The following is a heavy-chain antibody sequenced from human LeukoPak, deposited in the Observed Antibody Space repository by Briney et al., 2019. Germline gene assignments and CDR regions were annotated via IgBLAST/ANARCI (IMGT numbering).Heavy chain of an antibody. V-gene: IGHV3-23*01. D-gene: IGHD3-22*01. CDR2: ISGSGGST. J-gene: IGHJ4*02. CDR3: AKVHYDSSGYFFGY. Sequence: ETLSLTCAVSGGSISSSNWWSWVRQAPGKGLEWVSAISGSGGSTYYADSVKGRFTISRDNSKNTLYLQMNSLRAEDTAVYYCAKVHYDSSGYFFGYWGQGTLVTVSS. CDR1: GGSISSSN.